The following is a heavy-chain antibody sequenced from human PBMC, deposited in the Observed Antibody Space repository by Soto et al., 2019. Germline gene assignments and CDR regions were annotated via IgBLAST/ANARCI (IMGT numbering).Heavy chain of an antibody. CDR1: GGTFSSYA. CDR3: AREAGGSLTRSDFDY. Sequence: ASVKVSCKASGGTFSSYAISWVRQAPGQGLEWMGGIIPIFGTANYAQKFQGRVTITADKSTSTAYMELSSLRSEDTAVYYCAREAGGSLTRSDFDYWGQGTQVTVSS. V-gene: IGHV1-69*06. CDR2: IIPIFGTA. J-gene: IGHJ4*02. D-gene: IGHD1-26*01.